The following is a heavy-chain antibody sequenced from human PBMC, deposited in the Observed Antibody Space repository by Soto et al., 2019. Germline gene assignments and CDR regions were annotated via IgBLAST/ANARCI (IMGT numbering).Heavy chain of an antibody. V-gene: IGHV1-69*06. CDR1: GGTFSSYA. Sequence: QVQLVQSGAEVKKPGSSVKVSCKASGGTFSSYAISWVRQAPGQGLEWMGGIIPIFGTANYAQKFQGRVTTTAAKSTSTAYMELSSLRSEDTAVYYCARRSGYSGYDAPHYYYGMDVWGQGTTVTVSS. CDR3: ARRSGYSGYDAPHYYYGMDV. J-gene: IGHJ6*02. D-gene: IGHD5-12*01. CDR2: IIPIFGTA.